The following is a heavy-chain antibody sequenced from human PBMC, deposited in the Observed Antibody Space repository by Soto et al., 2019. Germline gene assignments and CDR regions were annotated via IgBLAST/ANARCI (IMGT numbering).Heavy chain of an antibody. CDR1: EGTCGTYW. CDR3: AGWGGHDYNY. Sequence: GPLRLWCGGAEGTCGTYWVNWVLQAPGKGLEWVANINPDGNVGTYVDSVRGRFTTSRDNAKNSLYLQMNSLRADDTAVYFCAGWGGHDYNYWGQGIMVTVSS. D-gene: IGHD4-4*01. CDR2: INPDGNVG. V-gene: IGHV3-7*03. J-gene: IGHJ4*02.